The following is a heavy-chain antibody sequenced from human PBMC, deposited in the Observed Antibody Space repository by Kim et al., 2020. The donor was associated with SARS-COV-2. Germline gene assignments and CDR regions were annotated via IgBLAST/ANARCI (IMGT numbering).Heavy chain of an antibody. Sequence: SVKVSCKASGGTFSSYAISWVRQAPGQGLEWMGGIIPIFGTANYAQKFQGRVTITADESTSTAYMELSSLRSEDTAVYYCARVGATTDAFDIWGQGTMVTVSS. CDR3: ARVGATTDAFDI. CDR1: GGTFSSYA. CDR2: IIPIFGTA. D-gene: IGHD1-26*01. V-gene: IGHV1-69*13. J-gene: IGHJ3*02.